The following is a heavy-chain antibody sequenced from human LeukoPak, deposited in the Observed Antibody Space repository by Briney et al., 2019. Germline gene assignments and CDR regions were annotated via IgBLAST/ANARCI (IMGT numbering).Heavy chain of an antibody. D-gene: IGHD2-2*01. V-gene: IGHV3-49*05. J-gene: IGHJ5*02. CDR1: GFVFGDYA. Sequence: NPGRSLRLSCTASGFVFGDYAVSWFRQSPGKGLEWVAFIRSKAFGEATEYAASVTGRFSISSDDSISIAQLQMNNQKTEDTAVYHCSMVVPNERAERNWFDPWGQGTLVTVSS. CDR3: SMVVPNERAERNWFDP. CDR2: IRSKAFGEAT.